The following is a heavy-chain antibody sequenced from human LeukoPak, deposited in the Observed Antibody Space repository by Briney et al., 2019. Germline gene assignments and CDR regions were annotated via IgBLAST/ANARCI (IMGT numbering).Heavy chain of an antibody. CDR1: GYTFTSYD. V-gene: IGHV1-8*03. CDR3: ARGPSGSWSSRVRYMDV. Sequence: RASVTVSCKASGYTFTSYDINWVRQAPGQGLEWMGWINPNSDNTGYPQKFQGRVTITWNTSISTTYMELSSLRSEDTAVFYCARGPSGSWSSRVRYMDVWGKGTTVTVSS. D-gene: IGHD6-13*01. CDR2: INPNSDNT. J-gene: IGHJ6*03.